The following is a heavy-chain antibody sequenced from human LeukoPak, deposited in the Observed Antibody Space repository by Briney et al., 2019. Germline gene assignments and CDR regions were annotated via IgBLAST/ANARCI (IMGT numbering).Heavy chain of an antibody. D-gene: IGHD3-10*01. CDR3: ARDTDYYGSGSYSGVRYFDY. CDR1: GGSISSSSYY. V-gene: IGHV4-39*07. Sequence: PSETPSLTCTVSGGSISSSSYYWGWIRQPPGKGLKWIGSIYYSGSTYYNPSLKSRVTISVDTSKNQFSLKLSSVTAADTAVYYCARDTDYYGSGSYSGVRYFDYWGQGTLVTVSS. J-gene: IGHJ4*02. CDR2: IYYSGST.